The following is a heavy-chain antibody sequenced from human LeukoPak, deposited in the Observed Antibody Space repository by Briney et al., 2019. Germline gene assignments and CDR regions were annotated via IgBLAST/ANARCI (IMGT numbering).Heavy chain of an antibody. CDR1: GYTFTGYY. Sequence: ASVKVSCKASGYTFTGYYMHWVRQAPGQGLEWMGWINPNSGGTNYAQKFQDRVTMTRDMSTSTVYMELSSLRSEDTAVYYCARSDYGDYVMDYWGQGTLVTVSS. D-gene: IGHD4-17*01. CDR2: INPNSGGT. J-gene: IGHJ4*02. CDR3: ARSDYGDYVMDY. V-gene: IGHV1-2*02.